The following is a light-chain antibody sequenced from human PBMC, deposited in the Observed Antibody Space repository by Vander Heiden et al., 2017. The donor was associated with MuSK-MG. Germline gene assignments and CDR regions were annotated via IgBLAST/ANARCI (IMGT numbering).Light chain of an antibody. CDR3: QIGDISSDHYV. J-gene: IGLJ1*01. CDR1: NIGSKT. V-gene: IGLV3-21*02. CDR2: DDS. Sequence: FVLTQPPSVSVAPGQTATIACAGNNIGSKTVHWYQQKPGQAPVLVVHDDSDRPSGIPERLSGSNSEKSATLTIIRVEAEDEADYYCQIGDISSDHYVFGTGTTLTV.